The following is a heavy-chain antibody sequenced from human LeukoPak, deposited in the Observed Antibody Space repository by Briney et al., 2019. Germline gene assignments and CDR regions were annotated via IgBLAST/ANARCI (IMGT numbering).Heavy chain of an antibody. V-gene: IGHV4-30-2*01. J-gene: IGHJ5*02. Sequence: PSETLSLTCTVSGGSISSGGYYWSWIRQPPGKDLEWIGYIYHSGSTYYNPSLKSRVTISVDRSKNQFSLKLSSVTAADTAVYYCARAKAPYSSSWYGNNWFDPWGQGTLVTVSS. CDR1: GGSISSGGYY. D-gene: IGHD6-13*01. CDR2: IYHSGST. CDR3: ARAKAPYSSSWYGNNWFDP.